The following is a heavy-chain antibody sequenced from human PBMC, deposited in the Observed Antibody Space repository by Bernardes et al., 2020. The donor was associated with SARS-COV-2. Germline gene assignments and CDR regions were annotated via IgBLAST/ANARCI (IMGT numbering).Heavy chain of an antibody. J-gene: IGHJ4*02. V-gene: IGHV4-34*08. CDR2: INQSGSS. Sequence: SETLSLTCTISGGTFMGYYWNWIRQSPGKGLEWLGEINQSGSSNYNPSLNSRVTLSVDTSKNHFSLRLNSVTAADTGVYYCAIRVPLLDYFFDYWGQGTLVTVSS. CDR1: GGTFMGYY. CDR3: AIRVPLLDYFFDY. D-gene: IGHD1-1*01.